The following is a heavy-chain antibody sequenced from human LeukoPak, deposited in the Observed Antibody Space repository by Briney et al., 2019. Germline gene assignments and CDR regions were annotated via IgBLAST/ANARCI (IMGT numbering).Heavy chain of an antibody. CDR3: ARGPITTLAYFDY. CDR1: GGSISSGGYY. J-gene: IGHJ4*02. Sequence: SETLSLTCTVSGGSISSGGYYWSWIRQHPGKGLEWIGYIYYSGSTYYNPSLKSRVTISVDTSKNQFSLKLSSVTAADTAVYYCARGPITTLAYFDYWGQGTLVTVSS. CDR2: IYYSGST. D-gene: IGHD3-10*02. V-gene: IGHV4-31*03.